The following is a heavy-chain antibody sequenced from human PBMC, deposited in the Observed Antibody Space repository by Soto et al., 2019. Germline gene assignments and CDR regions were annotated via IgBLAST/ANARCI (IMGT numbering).Heavy chain of an antibody. CDR1: GFTFSSYG. D-gene: IGHD6-13*01. CDR3: ARDRDSSSWYVRIGENYYYGMDV. V-gene: IGHV3-33*01. Sequence: PGGSLRLSCAASGFTFSSYGMHWVRQAPGKGLEWVAVIWYDGSNKYYADSVKGRFTISRDNSKNTLYLQMNSLRAEDTAVYYCARDRDSSSWYVRIGENYYYGMDVWGQGTTVTVSS. J-gene: IGHJ6*02. CDR2: IWYDGSNK.